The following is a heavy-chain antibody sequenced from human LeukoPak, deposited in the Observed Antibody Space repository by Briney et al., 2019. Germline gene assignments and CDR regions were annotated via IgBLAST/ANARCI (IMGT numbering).Heavy chain of an antibody. J-gene: IGHJ4*02. Sequence: PSETLSLTCTVSSGSISSSSYYWGWIRQPPGTGLEWIGSIYYSGSTYYNPSLKSRVTISVDTSKNQFSLKLSSVTAADTAVYYCARTYVIAARPGLLGPFDYWGQGTLVTVSS. D-gene: IGHD6-6*01. CDR2: IYYSGST. V-gene: IGHV4-39*07. CDR3: ARTYVIAARPGLLGPFDY. CDR1: SGSISSSSYY.